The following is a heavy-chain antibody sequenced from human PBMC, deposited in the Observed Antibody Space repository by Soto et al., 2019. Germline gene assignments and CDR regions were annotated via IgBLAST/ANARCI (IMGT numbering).Heavy chain of an antibody. CDR1: GFTVSSNY. D-gene: IGHD3-10*01. Sequence: EVHLVESGGGLMQPGGSLRLSCAASGFTVSSNYMTWVRQAPGKGLEWVSVMYSGGSTYYADSVKGRFTISRDNSKNTLHLEMISLRGEDTAVYYCARDRGLYGMDVWGQGTTVTVSS. CDR2: MYSGGST. J-gene: IGHJ6*02. V-gene: IGHV3-53*01. CDR3: ARDRGLYGMDV.